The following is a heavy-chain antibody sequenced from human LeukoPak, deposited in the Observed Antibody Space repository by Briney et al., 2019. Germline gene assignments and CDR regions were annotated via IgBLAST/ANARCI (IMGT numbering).Heavy chain of an antibody. CDR1: GFTFSSYA. J-gene: IGHJ6*02. CDR2: ISGSGGST. D-gene: IGHD3-10*01. Sequence: RGSLRLSCAASGFTFSSYAMSWVRQAPGKGLEWVSAISGSGGSTYYADSVKGRFTISRDNSKNTLYLQMNSLRAEDTAVYYCAKGSFMVRFYGMDVWGQGTTVTVSS. V-gene: IGHV3-23*01. CDR3: AKGSFMVRFYGMDV.